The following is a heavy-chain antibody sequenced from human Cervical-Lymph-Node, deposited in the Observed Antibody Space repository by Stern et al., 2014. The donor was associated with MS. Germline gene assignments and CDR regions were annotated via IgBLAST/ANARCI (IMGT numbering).Heavy chain of an antibody. CDR1: GYTFTSDD. J-gene: IGHJ4*02. Sequence: VQLVQSGAEVKKPGASVKVSCKTSGYTFTSDDINWVRQASGQGLEWMGWMNPDSGETGYAQKFQGRLTITRDTSISHAYMELTTLRSEDTAVYYCTKAWDSWGQGTLVIVSS. CDR2: MNPDSGET. V-gene: IGHV1-8*01. CDR3: TKAWDS.